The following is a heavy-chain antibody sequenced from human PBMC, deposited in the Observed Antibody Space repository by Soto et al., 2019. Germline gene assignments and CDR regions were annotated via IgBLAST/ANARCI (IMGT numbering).Heavy chain of an antibody. D-gene: IGHD3-3*01. Sequence: SDTLSLTCTVPGGCIRSSSYYGGGMRQPPGKGLEGIGSIYYSGSTYYNPSLKSRVTITVDTSKNQFSLKLSSVTAADTAVYYGVVIIESYYYYYGMDVWGQGTTVTVSS. CDR2: IYYSGST. CDR1: GGCIRSSSYY. J-gene: IGHJ6*02. CDR3: VVIIESYYYYYGMDV. V-gene: IGHV4-39*01.